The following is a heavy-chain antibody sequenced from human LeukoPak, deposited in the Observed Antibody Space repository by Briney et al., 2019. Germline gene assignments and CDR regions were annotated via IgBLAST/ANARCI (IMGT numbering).Heavy chain of an antibody. J-gene: IGHJ4*02. CDR1: GGSISSSSYY. Sequence: SETVSLTCTVSGGSISSSSYYWGWIRQPPGKGLEWIGSIYYSGSTYYNPSLKSRVTISVDTSKNQFSLKLSSVTAADTAVYYCARSYSSSWFFWGQGTLVTVSS. D-gene: IGHD6-13*01. V-gene: IGHV4-39*01. CDR2: IYYSGST. CDR3: ARSYSSSWFF.